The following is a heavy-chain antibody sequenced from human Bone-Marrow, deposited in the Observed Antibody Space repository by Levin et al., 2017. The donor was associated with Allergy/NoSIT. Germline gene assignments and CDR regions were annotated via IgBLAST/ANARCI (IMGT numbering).Heavy chain of an antibody. D-gene: IGHD1-14*01. Sequence: SQTLSLTCPVSGDYINNTHHYWRWIRQPAGKGLEWIGRMFVGGAATYKRSLRSRVTISIDTYKNQFSLKLTSVTAAGTAVYYCARDETFNRGHVQWFDAWGQGTLVTVSS. J-gene: IGHJ5*02. V-gene: IGHV4-61*02. CDR3: ARDETFNRGHVQWFDA. CDR1: GDYINNTHHY. CDR2: MFVGGAA.